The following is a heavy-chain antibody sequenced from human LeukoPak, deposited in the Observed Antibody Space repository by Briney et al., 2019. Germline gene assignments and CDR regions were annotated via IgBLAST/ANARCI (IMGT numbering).Heavy chain of an antibody. V-gene: IGHV3-48*03. D-gene: IGHD1-26*01. J-gene: IGHJ4*02. CDR3: ARVPGSHFSY. Sequence: GGSLRLSCAASGFAFSSQDMGWVRQAPGKGLEWVSYISSSGSSIYYADSVKGRFTISRDSAKNSLYLQMNSLRAEDTAVYYCARVPGSHFSYWGRGTLVTVSS. CDR1: GFAFSSQD. CDR2: ISSSGSSI.